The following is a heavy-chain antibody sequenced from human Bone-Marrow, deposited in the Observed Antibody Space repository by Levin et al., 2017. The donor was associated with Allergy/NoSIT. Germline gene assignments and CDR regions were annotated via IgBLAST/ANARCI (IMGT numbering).Heavy chain of an antibody. Sequence: SETLSLTCGVYGGSFSDYYWSWIRQPPGKGLEWIGEINHSGSTNYNPSLTSRATISVETSKNQVSLKLNSVAAADTAVYYCARGFWSGYYTWGLDYWGQGTLVTVSS. CDR3: ARGFWSGYYTWGLDY. D-gene: IGHD3-3*01. J-gene: IGHJ4*02. V-gene: IGHV4-34*01. CDR1: GGSFSDYY. CDR2: INHSGST.